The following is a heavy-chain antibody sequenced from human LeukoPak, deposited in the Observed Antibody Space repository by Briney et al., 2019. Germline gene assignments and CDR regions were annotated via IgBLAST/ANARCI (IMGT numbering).Heavy chain of an antibody. V-gene: IGHV1-18*01. Sequence: ASVKVSCKASGYTFTSYGISWVRQAPGQGLEWMGWISAYNGNTNYAQKLQGRVTMTTDTSTSTAYMELSSLRSEDTAAYYCATSPPNWGFDNWGQGTLVTVSS. CDR3: ATSPPNWGFDN. CDR1: GYTFTSYG. CDR2: ISAYNGNT. J-gene: IGHJ4*02. D-gene: IGHD7-27*01.